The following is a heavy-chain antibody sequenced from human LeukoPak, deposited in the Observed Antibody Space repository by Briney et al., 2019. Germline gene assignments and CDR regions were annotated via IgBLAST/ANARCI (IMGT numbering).Heavy chain of an antibody. J-gene: IGHJ4*02. Sequence: GGSLRLSCAASGFTFSSYWMHWVRQAPGKGLLWVSRINSDGSSTSYAGSVKGRFTISRDNAKNTLYLQMNSLRVEDTAVYYCASGYARSARHQSDFWGQGTVVTVSS. V-gene: IGHV3-74*01. D-gene: IGHD5-12*01. CDR3: ASGYARSARHQSDF. CDR1: GFTFSSYW. CDR2: INSDGSST.